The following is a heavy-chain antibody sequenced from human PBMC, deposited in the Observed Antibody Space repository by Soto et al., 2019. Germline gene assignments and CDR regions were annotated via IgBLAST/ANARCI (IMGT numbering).Heavy chain of an antibody. CDR1: GGSISSYY. V-gene: IGHV4-59*01. J-gene: IGHJ3*01. Sequence: KPSETLSLTCTVSGGSISSYYWSWIRQPPGKELEWIGYIYSSGSTQYNPSLKSRVSISVDMSRNQFSLKLTSVTAADTAVYYCARDGGYSSGWSEAFDVWGQGTMVT. CDR3: ARDGGYSSGWSEAFDV. D-gene: IGHD6-19*01. CDR2: IYSSGST.